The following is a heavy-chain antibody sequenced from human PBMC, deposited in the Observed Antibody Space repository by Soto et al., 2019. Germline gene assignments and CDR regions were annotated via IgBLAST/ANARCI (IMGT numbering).Heavy chain of an antibody. D-gene: IGHD6-19*01. J-gene: IGHJ4*02. CDR1: GLTFTNTW. V-gene: IGHV3-15*01. CDR2: IKSKSDGGTI. CDR3: ITNKVSSSVWFDY. Sequence: EVQLVESGGGLVKPGGSLRLSCAASGLTFTNTWLSWVRQAPGKGLEWVGRIKSKSDGGTIDYAAPAKGRFIISRDDSKNTLYLQMPSLNSEDPSVYYWITNKVSSSVWFDYWSQGPRVTVSS.